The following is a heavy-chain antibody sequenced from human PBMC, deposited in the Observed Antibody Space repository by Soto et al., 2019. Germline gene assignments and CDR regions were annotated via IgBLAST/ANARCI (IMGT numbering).Heavy chain of an antibody. CDR1: GGSMSRGGQS. J-gene: IGHJ6*02. V-gene: IGHV4-30-2*01. Sequence: PSETLSLTCAVSGGSMSRGGQSWSWLRQPPGKSLEWLGFIYYTGSTYYNPSLKSRVTLSVDRSKNQFSLNLTSVTAADTAMYFCARAPPGPSPRWGVWGQGTTVT. D-gene: IGHD3-16*01. CDR3: ARAPPGPSPRWGV. CDR2: IYYTGST.